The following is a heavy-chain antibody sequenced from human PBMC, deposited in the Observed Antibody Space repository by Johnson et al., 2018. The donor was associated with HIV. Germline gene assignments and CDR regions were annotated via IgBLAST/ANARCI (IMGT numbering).Heavy chain of an antibody. CDR2: ISWNSGSI. Sequence: VQLVESGGGLVQPGRSLRLSCAASGFTFDDYAMHWVRQAPGKGLEWVSGISWNSGSIGYADSVKGRFTISRDNAKKSLYLQMKSLRAEDTALYYCVRAQFLEWLFLDSFDIWGQGTMVTVAS. V-gene: IGHV3-9*01. CDR3: VRAQFLEWLFLDSFDI. CDR1: GFTFDDYA. D-gene: IGHD3-3*01. J-gene: IGHJ3*02.